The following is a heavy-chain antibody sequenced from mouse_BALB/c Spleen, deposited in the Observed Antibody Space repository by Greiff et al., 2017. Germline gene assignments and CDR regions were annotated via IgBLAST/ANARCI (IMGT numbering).Heavy chain of an antibody. CDR2: ISYDGSN. Sequence: EVQLQESGPGLVKPSQSLSLTCSVTGYSITSGYYWNWIRQFPGNKLEWMGYISYDGSNNYNPSLKNRISITRDTSKNQFFLKLNSVTTEDTATYYCAREGPTGGVLFDYWGQGTTLTVSS. CDR1: GYSITSGYY. CDR3: AREGPTGGVLFDY. J-gene: IGHJ2*01. D-gene: IGHD2-10*01. V-gene: IGHV3-6*02.